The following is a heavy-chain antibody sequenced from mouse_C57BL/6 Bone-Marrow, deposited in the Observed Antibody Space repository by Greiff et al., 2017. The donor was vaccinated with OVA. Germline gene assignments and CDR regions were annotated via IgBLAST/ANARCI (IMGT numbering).Heavy chain of an antibody. Sequence: QVQLQQPGAELVKPGASVKMSCKASGYTFTSYWITWVKQRPGQGLEWIGDISPGSGSTNYNEKFKSKATLTVDTSSSTAYRQLSSLTSEDSAVYYCARSGVYSKGDYWGQGTTLTVSS. V-gene: IGHV1-55*01. J-gene: IGHJ2*01. D-gene: IGHD2-5*01. CDR3: ARSGVYSKGDY. CDR2: ISPGSGST. CDR1: GYTFTSYW.